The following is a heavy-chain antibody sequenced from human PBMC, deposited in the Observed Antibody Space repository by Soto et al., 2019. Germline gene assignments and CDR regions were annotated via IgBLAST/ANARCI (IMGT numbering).Heavy chain of an antibody. Sequence: QMQLVESGGGVVQPGRSLRVSCEASGFIFSTYGMHWVRQAPGKGLEWVAVISYDGRNKYYADSVRGRFTISRDNSKNTLHLKMNSMRGEDTAVYDCAKDTATAITSYYFYGMDVWGQGTTVTVSS. D-gene: IGHD5-12*01. V-gene: IGHV3-30*18. J-gene: IGHJ6*02. CDR2: ISYDGRNK. CDR3: AKDTATAITSYYFYGMDV. CDR1: GFIFSTYG.